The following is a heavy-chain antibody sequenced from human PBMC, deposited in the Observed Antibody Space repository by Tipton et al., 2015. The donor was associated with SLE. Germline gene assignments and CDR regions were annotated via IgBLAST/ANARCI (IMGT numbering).Heavy chain of an antibody. CDR2: IYYSGST. D-gene: IGHD6-13*01. V-gene: IGHV4-61*01. Sequence: TLSLTCTVSGGSVRSGSYYWSWIRQPPGKGLEWIGYIYYSGSTNYNPSLKSRVTTSVDTSKNQFSLKLSSVTAADTAVYYCARERLLGYSSSWYFDYWGQGTLVTVSS. CDR1: GGSVRSGSYY. CDR3: ARERLLGYSSSWYFDY. J-gene: IGHJ4*02.